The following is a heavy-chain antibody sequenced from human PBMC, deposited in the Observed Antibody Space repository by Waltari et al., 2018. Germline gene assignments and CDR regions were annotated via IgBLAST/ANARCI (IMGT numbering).Heavy chain of an antibody. D-gene: IGHD1-1*01. J-gene: IGHJ4*02. CDR3: ARCGRGVDSSASCLDH. Sequence: QVQLVESGGGVVQPGRSLRLSCAASGFLFSNYGMPWVRQAPGKGLEWVAVVYYDGSTKHYADSVKGRFTISRDNSKNTLNLEMNSLRAEDTAVYFCARCGRGVDSSASCLDHWGQGTLVTVSS. CDR2: VYYDGSTK. CDR1: GFLFSNYG. V-gene: IGHV3-33*01.